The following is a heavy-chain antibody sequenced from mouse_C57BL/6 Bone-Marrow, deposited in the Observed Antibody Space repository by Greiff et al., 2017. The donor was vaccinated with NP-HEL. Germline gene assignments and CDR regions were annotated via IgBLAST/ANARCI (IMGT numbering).Heavy chain of an antibody. CDR1: GFTFNDYY. D-gene: IGHD2-4*01. J-gene: IGHJ2*01. CDR3: ARGDYDPYLDY. Sequence: VQLQQSGAELVRPGASVKLSCTASGFTFNDYYINWVRQRPGQGLEWIARISPGRGHTYYTETLKGQATLTADKSYSTAYMQLSSLTSEDSAVYFCARGDYDPYLDYWGQGTTLTVSS. V-gene: IGHV1-76*01. CDR2: ISPGRGHT.